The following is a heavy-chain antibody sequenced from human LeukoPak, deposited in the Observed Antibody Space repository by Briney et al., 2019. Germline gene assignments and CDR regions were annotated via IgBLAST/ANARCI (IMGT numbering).Heavy chain of an antibody. CDR2: FDPEDGET. Sequence: ASVKVSCKVSGYTLTELSMHWVRQAPGKELEWMGGFDPEDGETIYAQKFQGRVTTTEDTSTDTAYMELSSLRSEDTAVYYCATYGSGSCFLESKYYYYMDVWGKGTTVTISS. CDR1: GYTLTELS. D-gene: IGHD3-10*01. V-gene: IGHV1-24*01. J-gene: IGHJ6*03. CDR3: ATYGSGSCFLESKYYYYMDV.